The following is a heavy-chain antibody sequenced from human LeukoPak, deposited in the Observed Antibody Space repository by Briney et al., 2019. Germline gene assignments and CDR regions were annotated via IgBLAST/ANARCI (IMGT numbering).Heavy chain of an antibody. V-gene: IGHV4-34*01. CDR1: GASFSGYY. J-gene: IGHJ3*01. D-gene: IGHD6-6*01. CDR3: AKVYSSSSRDSFDV. CDR2: INHSGSI. Sequence: SETLSLTCAVYGASFSGYYWSWIRQTPGKGLEWIGEINHSGSISYNPSLKSRITILVDTCKSQFSLELRSVNAADTAVYYCAKVYSSSSRDSFDVWGQGTMVTVSS.